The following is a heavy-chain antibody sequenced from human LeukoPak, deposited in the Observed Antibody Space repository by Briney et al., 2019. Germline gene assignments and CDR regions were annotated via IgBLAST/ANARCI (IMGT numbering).Heavy chain of an antibody. CDR2: MYYDGISK. V-gene: IGHV3-33*01. D-gene: IGHD2-15*01. CDR1: GFTFSRYG. J-gene: IGHJ4*02. Sequence: GRSLRLSCAASGFTFSRYGMHWVRQAPGKGLEWVAVMYYDGISKYYADSVKGRFTISRDNSKNTLYLQMNSLRVEDTAVYYCARDYYCSGGSCLYFDYWGQGTLVTVSS. CDR3: ARDYYCSGGSCLYFDY.